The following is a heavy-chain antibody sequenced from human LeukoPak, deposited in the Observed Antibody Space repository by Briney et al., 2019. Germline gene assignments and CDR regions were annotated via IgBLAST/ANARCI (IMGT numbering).Heavy chain of an antibody. CDR3: ARDGVPAAMRGDDAFDI. CDR2: IYPGDSDT. J-gene: IGHJ3*02. D-gene: IGHD2-2*01. CDR1: GYSLTSYW. V-gene: IGHV5-51*01. Sequence: MAGESLKISCKGSGYSLTSYWIGWVRQMPGKGLEWMGIIYPGDSDTRYSPSFQGQVTISADKSISTAYLQWSSLKASDTAMYYCARDGVPAAMRGDDAFDIWGQGTMVTVSS.